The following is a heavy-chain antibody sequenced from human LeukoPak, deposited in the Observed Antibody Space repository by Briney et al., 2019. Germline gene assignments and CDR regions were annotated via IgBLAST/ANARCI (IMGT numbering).Heavy chain of an antibody. CDR3: ARPRGCGSARCNNFDY. D-gene: IGHD2-2*01. Sequence: PGVSLRLSCAVAGFSSSNNYMSWVRQAPGKGLEWVDKMSGDGNEIFCVDSVKGRFTISRDNTKKSVYLQLNSLRIEDSAVYYCARPRGCGSARCNNFDYWGQGTLVTVSS. CDR1: GFSSSNNY. CDR2: MSGDGNEI. V-gene: IGHV3-7*01. J-gene: IGHJ4*02.